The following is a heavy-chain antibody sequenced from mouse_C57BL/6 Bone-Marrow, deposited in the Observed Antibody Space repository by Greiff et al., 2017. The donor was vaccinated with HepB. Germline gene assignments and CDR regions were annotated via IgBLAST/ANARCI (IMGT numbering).Heavy chain of an antibody. CDR3: ARGGYGSSYDAMDY. V-gene: IGHV1-22*01. D-gene: IGHD1-1*01. Sequence: EVKLQQSGPELVKPGASVKMSCKASGYTFTDYNMHWVKQSHGKSLEWIGYINPNNGGTSYNQKFKGKATLTVNKSSSTAYMELRSLTSEDSAVYYCARGGYGSSYDAMDYWGQGTSVTVSS. J-gene: IGHJ4*01. CDR1: GYTFTDYN. CDR2: INPNNGGT.